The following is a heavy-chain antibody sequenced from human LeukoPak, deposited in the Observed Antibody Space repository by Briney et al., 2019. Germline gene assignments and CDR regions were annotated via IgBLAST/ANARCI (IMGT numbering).Heavy chain of an antibody. J-gene: IGHJ6*03. CDR2: IIPILGTA. V-gene: IGHV1-69*05. CDR3: ARAGDGNWNDRDYYYYVDV. D-gene: IGHD1-20*01. Sequence: SVNVSCKVSVGTFSSYAISWVRQAPAQGLEWMGRIIPILGTANYTQKFQGRVTITTDESTSTAYMELSSLRSEDTAVYYGARAGDGNWNDRDYYYYVDVWGKGTTVTVSS. CDR1: VGTFSSYA.